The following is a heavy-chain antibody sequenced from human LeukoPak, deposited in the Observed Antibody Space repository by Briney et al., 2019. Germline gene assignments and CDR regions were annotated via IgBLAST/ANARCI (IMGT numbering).Heavy chain of an antibody. CDR1: GFTFSSYS. CDR2: ISSSSSYI. CDR3: ARDRGMLAAAFDI. D-gene: IGHD6-13*01. Sequence: PGGSLRLSCAASGFTFSSYSMNWVRQAPGKGLEWVSSISSSSSYIYYADSVMGRFTISRDNAKNPLYLQMNSLRAEDTAVYYCARDRGMLAAAFDIWGQGTMVTVSS. V-gene: IGHV3-21*01. J-gene: IGHJ3*02.